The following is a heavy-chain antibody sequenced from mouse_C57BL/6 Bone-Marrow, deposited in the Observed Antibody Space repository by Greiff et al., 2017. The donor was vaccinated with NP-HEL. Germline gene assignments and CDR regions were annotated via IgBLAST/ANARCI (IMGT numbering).Heavy chain of an antibody. CDR1: GFTFSDYG. CDR3: ARDYYGSSYYWYFDV. D-gene: IGHD1-1*01. CDR2: ISSGSSTI. Sequence: EVMLVESGGGLVKPGGSLKLSCAASGFTFSDYGMHWVRQAPEKGLEWVAYISSGSSTIYYVDTVKGRFTISRDNAKNTLFLQMTSLRSEDTAMYYCARDYYGSSYYWYFDVWGTGTTVTVSS. V-gene: IGHV5-17*01. J-gene: IGHJ1*03.